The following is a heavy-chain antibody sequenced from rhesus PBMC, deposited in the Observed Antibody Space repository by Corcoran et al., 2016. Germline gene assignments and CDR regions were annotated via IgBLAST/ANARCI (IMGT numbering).Heavy chain of an antibody. CDR3: ARHFGLVIIPFDY. CDR2: ISGSGGST. V-gene: IGHV4-173*01. D-gene: IGHD3-3*01. J-gene: IGHJ4*01. CDR1: GGSSSSNS. Sequence: QVQLQESGPGLVMPSETLSLTCAVSGGSSSSNSCSWLRHPPGKGLEWIGRISGSGGSTDYNPSLKRRVTISTDTSKNQFSLKLSSVTAADTAVYYCARHFGLVIIPFDYWGQGVLVTVSS.